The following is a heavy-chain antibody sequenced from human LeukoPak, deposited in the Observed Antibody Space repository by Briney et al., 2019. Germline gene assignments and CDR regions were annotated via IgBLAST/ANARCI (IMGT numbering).Heavy chain of an antibody. CDR2: ISSSGSTI. J-gene: IGHJ4*02. CDR3: ARDRGMGYCSSTSCYGFDY. D-gene: IGHD2-2*01. Sequence: GGSLRLSCTASGFTFGDYAMSWVRQAPGKGLEWVSYISSSGSTIYYADSVKGRFTISRDNAKNSLYLQMNSLRAEDTAVYYCARDRGMGYCSSTSCYGFDYWGQGTLVTVSS. V-gene: IGHV3-11*01. CDR1: GFTFGDYA.